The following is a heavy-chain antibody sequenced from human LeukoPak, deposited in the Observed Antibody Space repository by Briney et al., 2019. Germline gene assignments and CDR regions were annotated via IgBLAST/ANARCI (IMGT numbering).Heavy chain of an antibody. V-gene: IGHV4-39*01. CDR3: ARPHGSGYYYYFMGV. D-gene: IGHD3-10*01. J-gene: IGHJ6*03. CDR2: IYYSGSA. CDR1: GGSISSSSSY. Sequence: PSETLSLTCTVSGGSISSSSSYWGWIRQPPGKGLEWIGSIYYSGSAYYNPSLKSRVTMSVDTSKNQFSLKLSSVTAADTAVYYCARPHGSGYYYYFMGVWGKGATVTVSS.